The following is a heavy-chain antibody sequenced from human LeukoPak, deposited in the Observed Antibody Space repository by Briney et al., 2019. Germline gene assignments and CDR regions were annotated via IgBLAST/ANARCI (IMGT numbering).Heavy chain of an antibody. V-gene: IGHV4-31*11. D-gene: IGHD5-18*01. CDR3: ARASPWIQEWGYFDY. CDR1: GGSFSGYY. Sequence: PSETLSLTCAVYGGSFSGYYWSWIRQHPGKGLEWIGYVYYSGSTYYNPSLKSRVTISVDTSKNQFSLKLSSVTAADTAVYYCARASPWIQEWGYFDYWGQGTLVTVSS. CDR2: VYYSGST. J-gene: IGHJ4*02.